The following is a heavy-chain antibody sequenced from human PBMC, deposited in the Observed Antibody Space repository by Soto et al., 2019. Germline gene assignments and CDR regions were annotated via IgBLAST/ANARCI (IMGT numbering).Heavy chain of an antibody. D-gene: IGHD5-12*01. CDR3: ARGEGGIYSGYETRYYFDY. CDR2: IYHSGST. J-gene: IGHJ4*02. CDR1: GGSISSGGYS. Sequence: SETLSLTCAVSGGSISSGGYSWSWIRQPPGKGLEWIGYIYHSGSTYYNPSLKSRVTISVDRSKNQFSLKLSSVTAADRAVYYCARGEGGIYSGYETRYYFDYWGQGTLVTVSS. V-gene: IGHV4-30-2*01.